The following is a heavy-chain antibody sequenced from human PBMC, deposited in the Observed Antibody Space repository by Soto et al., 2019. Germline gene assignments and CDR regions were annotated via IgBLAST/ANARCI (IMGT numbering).Heavy chain of an antibody. J-gene: IGHJ6*02. CDR1: GFTFHDHA. V-gene: IGHV3-9*01. CDR3: ATCSGGRCYGALGGTLDYYGMDV. D-gene: IGHD2-15*01. Sequence: EEQLVESGGALVQPGRSLRLSCAASGFTFHDHAMHWVRQVPGKGLEWVSGISWNSGKRGYAESVKGRFTISRDNAQNSLYLQMNSLRPEDTAIYYCATCSGGRCYGALGGTLDYYGMDVWGQGTTVTVSS. CDR2: ISWNSGKR.